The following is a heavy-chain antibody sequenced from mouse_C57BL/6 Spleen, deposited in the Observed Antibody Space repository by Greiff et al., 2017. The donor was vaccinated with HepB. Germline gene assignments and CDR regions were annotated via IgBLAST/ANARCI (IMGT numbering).Heavy chain of an antibody. CDR2: IRNKANGYTT. J-gene: IGHJ2*01. CDR1: GFTFTDYY. V-gene: IGHV7-3*01. CDR3: ARGGYYFDY. Sequence: EVNVVESGGGLVQPGGSLSLSCAASGFTFTDYYMSWVRQPPGKALEWLGFIRNKANGYTTEYSASVKGRFTISRDNSQSILYLQMNALRAEDSATYYCARGGYYFDYWGQGTTLTVSS.